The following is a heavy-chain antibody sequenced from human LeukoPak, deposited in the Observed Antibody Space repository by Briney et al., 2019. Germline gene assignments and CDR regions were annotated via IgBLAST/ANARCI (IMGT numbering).Heavy chain of an antibody. CDR3: ARRGANSGSYSHFDL. CDR2: VYYSGST. Sequence: SETLSLTCTVSGGSISSYYWSWIRQPPGKGLEWIGYVYYSGSTKYNPSLKSRVTISLDTSKNQFSLKLSSLTAADTAVYYCARRGANSGSYSHFDLWGRGTLVTVSS. V-gene: IGHV4-59*01. J-gene: IGHJ2*01. D-gene: IGHD1-26*01. CDR1: GGSISSYY.